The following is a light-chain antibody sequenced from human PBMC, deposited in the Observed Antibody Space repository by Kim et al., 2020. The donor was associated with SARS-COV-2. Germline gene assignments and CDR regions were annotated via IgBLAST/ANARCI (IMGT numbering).Light chain of an antibody. CDR3: SSYTSSSTVV. Sequence: GQWSTIACTGTSNDVGGYNYVAWYQQHPCKAPKLMIYDVSNRPSGVSNRFSGSKSGNTASLTISGLQAEDEADYYCSSYTSSSTVVFGGGTQLTVL. CDR2: DVS. V-gene: IGLV2-14*03. J-gene: IGLJ2*01. CDR1: SNDVGGYNY.